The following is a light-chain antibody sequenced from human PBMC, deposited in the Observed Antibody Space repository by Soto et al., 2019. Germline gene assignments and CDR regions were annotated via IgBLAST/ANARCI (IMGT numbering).Light chain of an antibody. CDR1: KLGDKY. Sequence: SYELTQPPSVSVSPGQTATITCSGDKLGDKYASWYQQKPGQSPVLVIYQDTNRPSGIPERFSGSNSGNTATLTISGTQAMDEADYFCQAWDTNLWVFGGGTKVTVL. CDR3: QAWDTNLWV. V-gene: IGLV3-1*01. CDR2: QDT. J-gene: IGLJ2*01.